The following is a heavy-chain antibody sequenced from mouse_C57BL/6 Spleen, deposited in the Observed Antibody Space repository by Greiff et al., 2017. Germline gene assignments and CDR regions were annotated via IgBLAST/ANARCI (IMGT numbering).Heavy chain of an antibody. Sequence: VQLQQSGPELVKPGASVKISCKASGYSFTSYYIHWVKQRPGQGLEWIGWIYPGSGNTKYNEKFKGKATLTADTSSSTAYMQLSSLTSEDSAVYYCARSELGYFDVWGTGTTVTVSS. CDR2: IYPGSGNT. V-gene: IGHV1-66*01. CDR3: ARSELGYFDV. J-gene: IGHJ1*03. CDR1: GYSFTSYY.